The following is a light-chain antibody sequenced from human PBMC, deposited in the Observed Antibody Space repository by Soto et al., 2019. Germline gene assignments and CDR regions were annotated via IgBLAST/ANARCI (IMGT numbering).Light chain of an antibody. CDR3: AAWDDSLSGWV. V-gene: IGLV1-51*01. J-gene: IGLJ3*02. CDR1: SSNVGHNS. CDR2: DDN. Sequence: QSVLPQPPSVSAAPGQEVTISCSGSSSNVGHNSVSWYQQLPGTAPKLLIYDDNKRPSGIPARFSGSKSGSSATLAISGLRSEDEADYYCAAWDDSLSGWVFGGGTKLTVL.